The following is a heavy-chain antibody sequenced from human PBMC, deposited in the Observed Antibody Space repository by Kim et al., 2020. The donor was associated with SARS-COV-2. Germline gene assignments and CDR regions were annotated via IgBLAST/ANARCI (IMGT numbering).Heavy chain of an antibody. CDR2: ISFSGGST. D-gene: IGHD5-12*01. CDR3: AKDLGDGYNSDAFDI. Sequence: GGSLRLSCAASGFTFSSYAMSWVRQAPGKGLEWVSAISFSGGSTYYADSVKGRFTISRDNSKNTLYLQMNSLRAEDTAVYYCAKDLGDGYNSDAFDIWGQGTMGTRSS. J-gene: IGHJ3*02. CDR1: GFTFSSYA. V-gene: IGHV3-23*01.